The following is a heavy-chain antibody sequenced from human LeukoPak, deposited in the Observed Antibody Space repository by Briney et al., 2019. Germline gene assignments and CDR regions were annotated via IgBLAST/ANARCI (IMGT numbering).Heavy chain of an antibody. CDR3: ARDQEFWSGYYPLRWFDP. Sequence: PSETLSLTCTVSGGSISSYYWSWIRQPPGKGLEWIGYIYYSGSTNYNPSLKSRVTISVDTSKNQFSLKLSSVTAADTAVYYCARDQEFWSGYYPLRWFDPWGQGTLVTVSS. V-gene: IGHV4-59*12. D-gene: IGHD3-3*01. CDR2: IYYSGST. CDR1: GGSISSYY. J-gene: IGHJ5*02.